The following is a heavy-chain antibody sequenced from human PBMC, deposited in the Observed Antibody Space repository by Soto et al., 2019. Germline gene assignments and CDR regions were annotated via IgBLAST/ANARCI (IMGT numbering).Heavy chain of an antibody. CDR1: GGSVTSGTYY. J-gene: IGHJ6*02. V-gene: IGHV4-61*01. CDR3: ARVPVEMTSIGDYYSYGMDV. D-gene: IGHD2-21*02. Sequence: PSETLSLTCTVSGGSVTSGTYYWSWIWQPPGKGLEWIGCIFYSGSTNYHPSLKSRVTISVDTSKNLDTSKNQFSLKLSSVTAADTAVYYCARVPVEMTSIGDYYSYGMDVWGQGTTVTVS. CDR2: IFYSGST.